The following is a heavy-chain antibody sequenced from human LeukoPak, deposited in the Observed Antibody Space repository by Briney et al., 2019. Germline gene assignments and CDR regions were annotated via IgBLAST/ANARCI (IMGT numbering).Heavy chain of an antibody. Sequence: PGGSLRLSCAASGFTFSVYGMYWVRQPPGKGLEWVAVISYDGSNKYYADSVKGRFTISRDNSKNTLYLQMNSLRAEDTAVYYCAKEATHWTYYFDYWGQGTLVTVSS. CDR1: GFTFSVYG. CDR2: ISYDGSNK. V-gene: IGHV3-30*18. CDR3: AKEATHWTYYFDY. D-gene: IGHD1-1*01. J-gene: IGHJ4*02.